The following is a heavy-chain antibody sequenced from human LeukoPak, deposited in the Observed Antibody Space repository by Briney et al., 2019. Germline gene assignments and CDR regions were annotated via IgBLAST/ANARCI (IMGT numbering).Heavy chain of an antibody. CDR2: ISSSSSYI. D-gene: IGHD3-22*01. Sequence: GGSLRISCAASGFTFSSYSMNWVRQAPGKGLEWVSSISSSSSYIYYADSVKGRFTISRDNAKNSLYLQMNSLRAEDTAVYYCARDMVNYYDSSGPTDYWGQGTLVTVSS. V-gene: IGHV3-21*01. CDR3: ARDMVNYYDSSGPTDY. J-gene: IGHJ4*02. CDR1: GFTFSSYS.